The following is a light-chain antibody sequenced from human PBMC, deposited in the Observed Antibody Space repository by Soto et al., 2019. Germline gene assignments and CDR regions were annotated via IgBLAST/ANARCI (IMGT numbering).Light chain of an antibody. CDR2: GAS. V-gene: IGKV3-15*01. J-gene: IGKJ4*01. Sequence: EIVMTQSPATLSVSPGERVTLSCRASQSVGSTLAWYQQKPGQAPRLLISGASTRATGIPARFSGSGSGTEFTLTISSLQSEDFAVYYCQQYNSWPITFGGGTKVEIK. CDR3: QQYNSWPIT. CDR1: QSVGST.